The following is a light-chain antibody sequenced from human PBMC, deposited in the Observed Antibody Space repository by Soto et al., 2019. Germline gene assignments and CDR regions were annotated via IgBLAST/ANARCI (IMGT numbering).Light chain of an antibody. J-gene: IGLJ3*02. Sequence: NFMLTQPHSVSESPGKTVIISCTRSSGRIASNYVQWYQQRPGSSPTTVIYEDNQRPSGVPDRFSGSIDSSSNSASLTISGLETDDEADYYCQSYDATNQVFGGGTKLTVL. V-gene: IGLV6-57*01. CDR2: EDN. CDR3: QSYDATNQV. CDR1: SGRIASNY.